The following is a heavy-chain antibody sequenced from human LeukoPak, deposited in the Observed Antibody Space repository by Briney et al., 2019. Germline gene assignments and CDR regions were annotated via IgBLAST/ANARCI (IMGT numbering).Heavy chain of an antibody. CDR2: VDPEDGET. CDR1: GYTFTDNY. D-gene: IGHD4-23*01. CDR3: ATGTVVGRGYYAMDV. V-gene: IGHV1-69-2*01. Sequence: ASVKISCKVSGYTFTDNYMHWVQQAPGKGLEWMGLVDPEDGETIYAENFQGRITITADTSTDTAYTELTSLRSEDTALYYCATGTVVGRGYYAMDVWGQGTTVTVSS. J-gene: IGHJ6*02.